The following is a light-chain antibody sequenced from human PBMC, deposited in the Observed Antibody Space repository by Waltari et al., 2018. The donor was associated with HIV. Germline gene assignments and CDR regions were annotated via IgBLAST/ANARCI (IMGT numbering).Light chain of an antibody. CDR3: QHYDTFPYT. CDR1: QGISSW. V-gene: IGKV1D-16*01. Sequence: DIQMTQSPPSLSASVGDTVTITCRASQGISSWLAWYQQKPGKAPKPLIYAASSLQTGVPSRFSGSGTATHFTLTISSLQPEDFATYYCQHYDTFPYTFGQGTRLEIK. CDR2: AAS. J-gene: IGKJ2*01.